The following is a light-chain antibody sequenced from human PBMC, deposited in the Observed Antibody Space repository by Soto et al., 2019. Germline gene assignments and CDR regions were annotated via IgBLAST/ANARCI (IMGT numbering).Light chain of an antibody. CDR3: QQSYDLPYT. CDR2: SAS. J-gene: IGKJ2*01. Sequence: DIQMTQSPSSLSASVGDGVTITCRASQSISSYLNWYQQRPGKAPKLLISSASSLQSRVSSRFSGSGSGTDFTLIISSLQPEDFATYYCQQSYDLPYTFGQGTKVEIK. V-gene: IGKV1-39*01. CDR1: QSISSY.